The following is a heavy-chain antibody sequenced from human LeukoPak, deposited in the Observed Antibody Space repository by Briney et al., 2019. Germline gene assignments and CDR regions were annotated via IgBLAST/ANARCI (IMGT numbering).Heavy chain of an antibody. V-gene: IGHV3-11*01. CDR2: LGQAGGAQ. Sequence: GGSLRLSCAASGFTFSDYYMSWIRQAPGKGLEWVAHLGQAGGAQHYADSVQGRFTISRDNTQKSLYLQMNSLKVEDTAVYYCVRWNGGADYWGQGTLVSVSS. CDR3: VRWNGGADY. J-gene: IGHJ4*02. CDR1: GFTFSDYY. D-gene: IGHD3-16*01.